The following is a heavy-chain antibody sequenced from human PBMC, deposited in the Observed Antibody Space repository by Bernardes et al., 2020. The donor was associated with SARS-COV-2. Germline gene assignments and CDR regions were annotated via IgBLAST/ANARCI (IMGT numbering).Heavy chain of an antibody. CDR2: FAPEDGAT. CDR1: GYTLTALS. D-gene: IGHD2-2*01. CDR3: RVVPAAIEYYYYGMDV. V-gene: IGHV1-24*01. J-gene: IGHJ6*02. Sequence: ASVKVSCKVSGYTLTALSMHWVRQAPGQGLEWMGGFAPEDGATIYAQKFQGRVTMTEDTSTDTAYMELSSLRSEDTAVYYCRVVPAAIEYYYYGMDVWGQGTTVTVSS.